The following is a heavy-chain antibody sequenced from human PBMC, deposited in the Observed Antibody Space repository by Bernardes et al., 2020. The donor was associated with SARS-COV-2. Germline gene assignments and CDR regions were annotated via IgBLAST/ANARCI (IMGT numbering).Heavy chain of an antibody. Sequence: SETLSLTCTVSGCPIGSHYLSWIRQSPGKGLEWIGNVYFTGNTNHTPSLRSRAIIGIDTSKSQFSLRLNSVTAADAAVYYCARDVFLGSSWDQSYYGMDVWGQGTTVTVSS. CDR3: ARDVFLGSSWDQSYYGMDV. D-gene: IGHD6-13*01. CDR2: VYFTGNT. CDR1: GCPIGSHY. J-gene: IGHJ6*02. V-gene: IGHV4-59*11.